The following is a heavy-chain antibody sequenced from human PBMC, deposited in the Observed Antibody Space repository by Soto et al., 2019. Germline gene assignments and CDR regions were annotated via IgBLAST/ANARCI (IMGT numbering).Heavy chain of an antibody. J-gene: IGHJ4*02. Sequence: LRLSCAASGFIFSNHWMHWVRQAPGKGLVWLSRISSVEITTDHADSVKGRFTTSRDNAKNTLYLQMNSLRAEDTAVYYCARDRGYNYGSAFDSCGQGTLVTVSS. CDR2: ISSVEITT. V-gene: IGHV3-74*01. D-gene: IGHD5-18*01. CDR3: ARDRGYNYGSAFDS. CDR1: GFIFSNHW.